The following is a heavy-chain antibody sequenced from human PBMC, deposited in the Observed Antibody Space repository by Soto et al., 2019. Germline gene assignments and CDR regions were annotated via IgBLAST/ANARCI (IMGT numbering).Heavy chain of an antibody. CDR1: GFTFSSYA. CDR2: IWYDGTIK. D-gene: IGHD5-12*01. J-gene: IGHJ5*02. CDR3: ARDVDRTSHLNWFDP. V-gene: IGHV3-33*01. Sequence: GGSLRLSCAASGFTFSSYAMHWVRQAPGKGLEWVAVIWYDGTIKNYADSVKGRFTISRDSSKNTVYLQMDSLKVEDTAVYYCARDVDRTSHLNWFDPWGQGVMVTVSS.